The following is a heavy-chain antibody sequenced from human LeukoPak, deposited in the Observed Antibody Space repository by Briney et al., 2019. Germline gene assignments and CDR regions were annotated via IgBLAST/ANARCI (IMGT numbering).Heavy chain of an antibody. CDR2: ISYDGSNK. CDR3: ARDGITPPGIFNFDY. D-gene: IGHD2-21*01. CDR1: GFTFSSYG. V-gene: IGHV3-30*03. Sequence: GGSLRLSRAASGFTFSSYGMHWVRQAPGKGLEWVAVISYDGSNKYYADSVKGRFTISRDNSKDTLYLQMNSLRADDTAVYYCARDGITPPGIFNFDYWGQGTLVTVSS. J-gene: IGHJ4*02.